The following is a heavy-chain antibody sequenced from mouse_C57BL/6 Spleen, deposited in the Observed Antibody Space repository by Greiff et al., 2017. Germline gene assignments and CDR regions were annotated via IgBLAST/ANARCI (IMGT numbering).Heavy chain of an antibody. J-gene: IGHJ2*01. CDR3: AILYYDCDDYFDY. D-gene: IGHD2-4*01. V-gene: IGHV2-2*01. CDR2: IWSGGST. Sequence: VQLQESGPGLVQPSQSLSITCTASGSSLTSYGVHWVRQSPGKGLEWLGVIWSGGSTDYNAAFISRLSLSTDNSKSQVFFKMNSLQTDDTAIYYGAILYYDCDDYFDYWGQGTTLTVSS. CDR1: GSSLTSYG.